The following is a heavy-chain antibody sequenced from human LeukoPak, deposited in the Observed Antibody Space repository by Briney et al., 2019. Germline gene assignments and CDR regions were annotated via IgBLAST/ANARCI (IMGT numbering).Heavy chain of an antibody. V-gene: IGHV3-30*04. Sequence: GGSLRLSCAASGFTFSSYAMHWVRQAPGKGLEWVAVISYDGSNKYYADSVKGRFTISRDNSKNTLYLQMGSLRAEDMAVYYCARVRGQWLDYFDYWGQGTLVTVSS. CDR3: ARVRGQWLDYFDY. CDR1: GFTFSSYA. J-gene: IGHJ4*02. D-gene: IGHD6-19*01. CDR2: ISYDGSNK.